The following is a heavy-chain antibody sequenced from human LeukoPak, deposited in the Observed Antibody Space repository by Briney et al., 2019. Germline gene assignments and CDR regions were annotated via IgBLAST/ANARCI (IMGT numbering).Heavy chain of an antibody. CDR1: GYSFSTYW. V-gene: IGHV5-51*01. CDR2: IYPSDSDT. J-gene: IGHJ4*02. Sequence: GESLKISCKGSGYSFSTYWIGWVRQMPGKGLEWMGIIYPSDSDTRYSPSFQGQVTISADKSISTAYLQWSSLKASDTAMHYCGKGIVSYGILGHFDYWGQGTLVTVSS. CDR3: GKGIVSYGILGHFDY. D-gene: IGHD1-26*01.